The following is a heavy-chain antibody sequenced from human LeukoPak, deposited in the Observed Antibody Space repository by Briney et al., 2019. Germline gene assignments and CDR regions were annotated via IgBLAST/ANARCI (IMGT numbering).Heavy chain of an antibody. D-gene: IGHD2-21*02. J-gene: IGHJ6*04. CDR1: GGSISSYY. Sequence: SETLSLTCTVSGGSISSYYWSWIRQPPGKGLEWIGYIYYSGSTNYNPSLKSRVTISVDTSKNQFSLKLGSVTAADTAVYYCARVHADFYYYYGMDVWGKGTTVTVPS. V-gene: IGHV4-59*01. CDR2: IYYSGST. CDR3: ARVHADFYYYYGMDV.